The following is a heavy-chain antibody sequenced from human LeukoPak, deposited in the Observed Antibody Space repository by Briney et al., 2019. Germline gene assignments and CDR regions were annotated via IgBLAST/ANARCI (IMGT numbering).Heavy chain of an antibody. Sequence: ASVKVSCKASGYTLTSYDINWVRQATGQGLEWMGWMNPNSGRTGYAQNFQGRITITRNTSISTAYMELSSLRSEDTAVYYCARDGTYSSFDYWGQGTLVTVSS. CDR2: MNPNSGRT. D-gene: IGHD6-13*01. CDR1: GYTLTSYD. V-gene: IGHV1-8*01. CDR3: ARDGTYSSFDY. J-gene: IGHJ4*02.